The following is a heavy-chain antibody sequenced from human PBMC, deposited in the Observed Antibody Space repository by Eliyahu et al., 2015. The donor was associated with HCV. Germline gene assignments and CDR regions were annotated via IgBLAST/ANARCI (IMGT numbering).Heavy chain of an antibody. J-gene: IGHJ4*02. CDR1: GGSFXGYY. V-gene: IGHV4-34*01. CDR2: INHXGST. Sequence: QXQLQQXGAGLLKPSETLSLTCAVYGGSFXGYYWSWIRQPPGXGLEWIGEINHXGSTNYNXPLKSRVTISVDTSKNQFSLKLSSVTAADTAVYYCARAPRVDMVRKKFDYWGQGTLVTVSS. CDR3: ARAPRVDMVRKKFDY. D-gene: IGHD3-10*01.